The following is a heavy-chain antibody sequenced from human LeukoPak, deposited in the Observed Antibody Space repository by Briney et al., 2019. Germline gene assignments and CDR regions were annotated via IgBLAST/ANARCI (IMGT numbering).Heavy chain of an antibody. CDR1: GGSISSSNW. CDR3: ARDLPSIAARPGNY. CDR2: IYHSGST. D-gene: IGHD6-6*01. J-gene: IGHJ4*02. Sequence: PSETLSLTCAVSGGSISSSNWWSWVRQPPGKGLEWIGEIYHSGSTNYNPSLKSRVTISVDKSKNQFSLKLSSVTAADTAVYYCARDLPSIAARPGNYWGQGTLVTVSS. V-gene: IGHV4-4*02.